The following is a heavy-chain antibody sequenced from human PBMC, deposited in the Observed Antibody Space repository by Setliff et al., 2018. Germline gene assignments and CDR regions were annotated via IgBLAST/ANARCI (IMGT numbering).Heavy chain of an antibody. CDR2: IYTSWST. V-gene: IGHV4-61*09. Sequence: SETLSLTCTVSDDSISSRHYYWSWIRQPAGKGLEWIGQIYTSWSTNYNPSLKSRVTISLDTSNNQFSLSLSSVTAADTAVYYCARMSGFQYMDVWGKGTTVTVSS. D-gene: IGHD3-3*01. CDR1: DDSISSRHYY. CDR3: ARMSGFQYMDV. J-gene: IGHJ6*03.